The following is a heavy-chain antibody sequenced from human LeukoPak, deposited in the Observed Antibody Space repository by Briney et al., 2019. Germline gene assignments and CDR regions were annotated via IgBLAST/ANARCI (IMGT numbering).Heavy chain of an antibody. CDR2: INPKSGAT. CDR3: ARDLAAISTGSHNWFDP. V-gene: IGHV1-2*02. J-gene: IGHJ5*02. Sequence: ASVKVSCKASGYTFTGYYMHWVRQAPGQGLEWMGWINPKSGATKYAQKFQGRVTMTRDTSISTAFMELSRLTSDDTAVYYCARDLAAISTGSHNWFDPWGQGTLVTVSS. CDR1: GYTFTGYY. D-gene: IGHD2/OR15-2a*01.